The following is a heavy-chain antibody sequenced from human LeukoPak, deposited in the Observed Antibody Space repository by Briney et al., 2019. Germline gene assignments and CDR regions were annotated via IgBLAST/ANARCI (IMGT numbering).Heavy chain of an antibody. Sequence: GASVKVSCKASGYTFTSYYMHWVRQAPGQGLEWMGIINPSGGSTSYAQKFQGRVTMTRDTSKNQFSLKLSSVTAADTAVYYCARGPPVHYDSSGSDTALDYWGQGTLVTVSS. J-gene: IGHJ4*02. CDR1: GYTFTSYY. CDR3: ARGPPVHYDSSGSDTALDY. CDR2: INPSGGST. V-gene: IGHV1-46*01. D-gene: IGHD3-22*01.